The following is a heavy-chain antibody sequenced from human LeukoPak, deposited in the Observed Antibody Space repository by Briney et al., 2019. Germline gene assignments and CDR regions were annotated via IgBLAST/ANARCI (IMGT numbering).Heavy chain of an antibody. V-gene: IGHV4-59*01. J-gene: IGHJ4*02. CDR1: GGSISSYY. CDR2: IYYSGST. D-gene: IGHD4-17*01. CDR3: AREPPTVTTSYFDY. Sequence: PSETLSLTCTVSGGSISSYYWSWIRQPPGKGLEWIGYIYYSGSTNYNPSLKSRVTISVDTSKNQFSLKLSSVTAADTAVYYCAREPPTVTTSYFDYWGQGTLVTVSS.